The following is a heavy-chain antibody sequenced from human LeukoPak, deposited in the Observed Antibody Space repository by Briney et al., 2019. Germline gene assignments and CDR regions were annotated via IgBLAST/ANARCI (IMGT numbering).Heavy chain of an antibody. CDR2: INPNRGET. D-gene: IGHD5-18*01. CDR1: GYTFTAYL. J-gene: IGHJ6*03. CDR3: ARDGYSYGPGYYYYMDV. V-gene: IGHV1-2*02. Sequence: GASVKVSCKASGYTFTAYLLHWVRQAPGQGLEWMGWINPNRGETDYAQNFQGRVTMTRDTSINTAYMELSRLRSDDTAVYYCARDGYSYGPGYYYYMDVWGKGTTVTVSS.